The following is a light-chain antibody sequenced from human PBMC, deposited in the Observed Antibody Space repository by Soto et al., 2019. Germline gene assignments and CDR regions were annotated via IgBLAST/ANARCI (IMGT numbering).Light chain of an antibody. V-gene: IGLV2-14*01. CDR3: SSYTGSTLV. Sequence: QSVLTQPASVSGSPGQSITISCTGTSSDVGGYNYVSWFQQYPGKAPKLMIYEVSNRPSGVSNRFSGSKSGNTASLTISGLQAEDEAGYYCSSYTGSTLVFGGGTQLTVL. CDR2: EVS. J-gene: IGLJ2*01. CDR1: SSDVGGYNY.